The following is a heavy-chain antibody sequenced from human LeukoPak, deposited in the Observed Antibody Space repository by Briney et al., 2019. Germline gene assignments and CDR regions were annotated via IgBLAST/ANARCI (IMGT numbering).Heavy chain of an antibody. D-gene: IGHD3-10*01. CDR2: IRYDGSNK. Sequence: GGSLRLSCAASGFTFSSYGMHWVRQAPGKGLEWVAFIRYDGSNKYYADSVKGRFTISRDNSKNTLYLQMNSLRAEDTAVYYCAKGGYGSGSYYNWFDPWGQGTLVTVSS. CDR3: AKGGYGSGSYYNWFDP. CDR1: GFTFSSYG. V-gene: IGHV3-30*02. J-gene: IGHJ5*02.